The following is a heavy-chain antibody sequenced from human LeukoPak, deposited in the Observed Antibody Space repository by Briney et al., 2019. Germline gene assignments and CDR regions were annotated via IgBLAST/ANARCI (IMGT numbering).Heavy chain of an antibody. J-gene: IGHJ3*02. Sequence: GGSLRLSCVVSGFTFSSYWMSWVRQAPGKGLEWVANIKQDGSEKYYVDSVKGRFTISRDNAKNSLYLQMNSLRAEDTAVYYCATAPGIAAADDAFDIWGQGTMVTVSS. CDR2: IKQDGSEK. V-gene: IGHV3-7*01. D-gene: IGHD6-13*01. CDR3: ATAPGIAAADDAFDI. CDR1: GFTFSSYW.